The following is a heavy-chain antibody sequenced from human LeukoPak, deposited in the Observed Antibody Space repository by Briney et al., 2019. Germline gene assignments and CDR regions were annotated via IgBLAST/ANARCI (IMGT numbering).Heavy chain of an antibody. CDR1: GGTVTDYG. J-gene: IGHJ4*02. Sequence: SVKVSCKASGGTVTDYGISWVRQAPRQGLEWMGGIVPQFGTSHYAQKFQGRLTITADEATNTLYMELSSLRLEDTGVYYCARDDCTDGSCYSDYWGQGTLVTVSS. CDR2: IVPQFGTS. D-gene: IGHD3-22*01. V-gene: IGHV1-69*13. CDR3: ARDDCTDGSCYSDY.